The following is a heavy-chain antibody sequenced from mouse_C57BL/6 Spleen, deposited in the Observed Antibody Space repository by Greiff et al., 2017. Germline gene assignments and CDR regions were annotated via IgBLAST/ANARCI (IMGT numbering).Heavy chain of an antibody. J-gene: IGHJ2*01. Sequence: QVQLQQPGAELVKPGASVKLSCKASGYTFTSYWMHWVKQRPGQGLEWIGMIHPNSGSTNYNQKFKSKATLTVDKSSSTAYMQLSSLTSEDSAVYDCARGYYGSSYKYDLDYWGQGTTLTVSS. CDR2: IHPNSGST. V-gene: IGHV1-64*01. CDR1: GYTFTSYW. D-gene: IGHD1-1*01. CDR3: ARGYYGSSYKYDLDY.